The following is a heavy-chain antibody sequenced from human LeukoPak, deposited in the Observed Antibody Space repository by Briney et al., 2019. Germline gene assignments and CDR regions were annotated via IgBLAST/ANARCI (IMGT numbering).Heavy chain of an antibody. V-gene: IGHV4-4*07. CDR1: GGSISSYY. J-gene: IGHJ6*03. D-gene: IGHD2-2*01. CDR3: VAVPAAMPYYYYMDV. Sequence: SGTLSLTCTVSGGSISSYYWSWIRQPAGKGLEWIGRIYTSGSTNYNPSLKSRVTMSVDTSKNQFSLKLSSVTAADTAVYYCVAVPAAMPYYYYMDVWGKGTTVTISS. CDR2: IYTSGST.